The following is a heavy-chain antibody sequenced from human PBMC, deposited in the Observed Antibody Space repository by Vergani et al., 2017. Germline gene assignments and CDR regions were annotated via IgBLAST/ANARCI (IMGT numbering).Heavy chain of an antibody. CDR2: IYYSGST. D-gene: IGHD1-26*01. J-gene: IGHJ5*02. CDR1: GGSISSSSYY. V-gene: IGHV4-39*01. Sequence: QLQLQESGPGLVKPSETLSLTCTVSGGSISSSSYYWGWIRQPPGKGLEWIGSIYYSGSTYYNPSLKSRVTISVDTSKNQFSLKLSSVTAADTAVYYCARLGYSGGYRNWFDPWGQGTLVTVSS. CDR3: ARLGYSGGYRNWFDP.